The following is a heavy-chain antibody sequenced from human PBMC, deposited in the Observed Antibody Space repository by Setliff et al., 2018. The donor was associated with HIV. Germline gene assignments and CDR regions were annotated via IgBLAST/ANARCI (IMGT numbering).Heavy chain of an antibody. V-gene: IGHV4-39*07. CDR1: GGFISSSSYY. CDR2: IYYSGTT. J-gene: IGHJ4*02. Sequence: SETLSLTCTVSGGFISSSSYYWAWIRQPPGKGLEWIGSIYYSGTTHYNPSLKSRVTISVDTSKTQFSLRLNSVTAADTAVYYCARRRFYYGSGSSSQFDYWGQGTLVTVSS. CDR3: ARRRFYYGSGSSSQFDY. D-gene: IGHD3-10*01.